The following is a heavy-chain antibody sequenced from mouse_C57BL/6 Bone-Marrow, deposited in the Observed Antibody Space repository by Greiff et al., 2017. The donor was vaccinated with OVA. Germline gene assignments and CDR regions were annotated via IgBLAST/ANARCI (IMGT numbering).Heavy chain of an antibody. CDR3: ARKGGYDYDDYFDY. CDR1: GYSITSGYY. D-gene: IGHD2-4*01. V-gene: IGHV3-6*01. Sequence: ESGPGLVKPSQSLSLTCSVTGYSITSGYYWNWIRQFPGNKLEWMGYISYDGSNNYNPSLKNRISITRDTSKNQFFLKLNSVTTEDTATYYCARKGGYDYDDYFDYWGQGTTLTVSS. CDR2: ISYDGSN. J-gene: IGHJ2*01.